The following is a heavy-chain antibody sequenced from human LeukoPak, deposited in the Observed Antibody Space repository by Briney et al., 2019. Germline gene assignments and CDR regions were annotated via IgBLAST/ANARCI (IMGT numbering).Heavy chain of an antibody. CDR2: INPNSGGT. CDR1: GYTFTGYY. D-gene: IGHD5-18*01. CDR3: ARAVDTAMVRGDY. Sequence: ASVTVSCKASGYTFTGYYMHWVRQAPGQGLEWMGRINPNSGGTNYAQKFQGRVTMTRDTSISTAYMELSRLRSDDTAVYYCARAVDTAMVRGDYWGQGTLVTVSS. V-gene: IGHV1-2*06. J-gene: IGHJ4*02.